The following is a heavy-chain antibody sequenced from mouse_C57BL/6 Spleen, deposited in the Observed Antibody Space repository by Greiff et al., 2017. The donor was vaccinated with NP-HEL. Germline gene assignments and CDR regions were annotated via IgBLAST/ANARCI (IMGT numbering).Heavy chain of an antibody. CDR1: GFSLTSYG. J-gene: IGHJ3*01. V-gene: IGHV2-6*01. Sequence: QVQLQQSGPGLVAPSQSLSITCTVSGFSLTSYGVDWVRQSPGKGLEWLGVIWGVGSTNYNSALKSRLSISKDNSKSQVFLKMNSLQTDDTAMYYCASRPSYLDYPFAYWGQGTLVTVSA. CDR2: IWGVGST. CDR3: ASRPSYLDYPFAY. D-gene: IGHD2-4*01.